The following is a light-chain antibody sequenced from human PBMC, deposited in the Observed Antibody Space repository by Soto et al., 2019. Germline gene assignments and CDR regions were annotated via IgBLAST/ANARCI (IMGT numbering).Light chain of an antibody. CDR2: GAS. J-gene: IGKJ1*01. CDR3: QQYNSWPLT. Sequence: EIVMTQSPATLSVSTGGRATLSCRGSQSVSGNLAWYQQKPGQAPRLPIYGASTRATGIPARFSGSGSGTEFTLTISSLQSEDFAVYYCQQYNSWPLTFGQGTKVEIK. CDR1: QSVSGN. V-gene: IGKV3-15*01.